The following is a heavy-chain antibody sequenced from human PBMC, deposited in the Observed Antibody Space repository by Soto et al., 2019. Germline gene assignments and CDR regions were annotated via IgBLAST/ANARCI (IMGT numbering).Heavy chain of an antibody. CDR1: GGSFSGYY. J-gene: IGHJ6*03. V-gene: IGHV4-34*01. D-gene: IGHD6-19*01. Sequence: PSETLSLTCAVYGGSFSGYYWSWIRQPPGKGLEWIGEINHSGSTNYNPSLKSRVTISVDTSKNQFSLKLSSVTAADTAVYYCFGYSSGRYYYYMDVWGKGTTVTVSS. CDR2: INHSGST. CDR3: FGYSSGRYYYYMDV.